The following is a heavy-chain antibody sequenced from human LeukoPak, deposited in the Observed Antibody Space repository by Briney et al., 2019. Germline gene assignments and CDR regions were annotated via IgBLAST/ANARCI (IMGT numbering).Heavy chain of an antibody. V-gene: IGHV3-30*02. CDR2: IRYDGSNK. Sequence: GGSLRLSCAASGFTFSSYGMHWVRQAPGKGLEWVAFIRYDGSNKYYADSVKGRFTISRDNSKDTLYLQMNSLRAEDTAVYYCAKGLVVVAATPLQFDYWGQGTLVTVSS. D-gene: IGHD2-15*01. CDR3: AKGLVVVAATPLQFDY. J-gene: IGHJ4*02. CDR1: GFTFSSYG.